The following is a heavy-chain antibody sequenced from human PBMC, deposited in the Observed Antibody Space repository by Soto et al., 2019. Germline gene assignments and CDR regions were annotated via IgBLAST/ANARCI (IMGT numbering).Heavy chain of an antibody. J-gene: IGHJ6*02. CDR2: ISSNSAYI. CDR3: ARDFAPYGSGPYGMDV. D-gene: IGHD3-10*01. CDR1: GFTFRSFT. Sequence: GGSLRLSCAASGFTFRSFTMNWVRQAPGKGLEWVSTISSNSAYIYYTDALRGRFTISRDNAKNSLHLQMNSLRAEDTAVYYCARDFAPYGSGPYGMDVWGQGTTVTVSS. V-gene: IGHV3-21*01.